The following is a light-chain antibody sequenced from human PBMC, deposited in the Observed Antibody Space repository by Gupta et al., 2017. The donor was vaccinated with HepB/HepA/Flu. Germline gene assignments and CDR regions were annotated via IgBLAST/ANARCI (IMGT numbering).Light chain of an antibody. V-gene: IGLV2-14*03. CDR3: SSKRSSGTWV. CDR1: SSDVGGYNY. Sequence: QSALTQPASVSGSPGQSITISCTGTSSDVGGYNYVSWYQQHPDKAPKLMIYDVSNRPSGFSNRFSGSKSGNTASLTISGLQAEDEADYYCSSKRSSGTWVFGGGTKLTVL. J-gene: IGLJ3*02. CDR2: DVS.